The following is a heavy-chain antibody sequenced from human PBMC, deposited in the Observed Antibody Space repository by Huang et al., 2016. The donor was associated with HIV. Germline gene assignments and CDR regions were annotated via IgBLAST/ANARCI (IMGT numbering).Heavy chain of an antibody. CDR1: GYDFGGYG. D-gene: IGHD4-4*01. V-gene: IGHV1-18*01. CDR3: AREPYYSNRWKRNDASFL. J-gene: IGHJ3*01. CDR2: IGRDRRET. Sequence: QVQLVQSGGEVMQPGASVRVSCKAYGYDFGGYGMSWVGQDPGHGLEGLVGIGRDRRETGSAKKYQGRVTKTTDTTTTTTYKELRRMRSDDTGMYYCAREPYYSNRWKRNDASFLWGQGTMITVSS.